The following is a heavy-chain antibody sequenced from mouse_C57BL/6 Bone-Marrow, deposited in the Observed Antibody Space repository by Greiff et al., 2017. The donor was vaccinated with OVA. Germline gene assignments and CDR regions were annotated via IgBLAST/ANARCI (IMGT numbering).Heavy chain of an antibody. J-gene: IGHJ2*01. CDR3: ARGGYDYDGY. Sequence: EVQLVESGGDLVKPGGSLKLSCAASGFTFSSYGMSWVRQTPDKRLEWVATISSGGSYTYYPDRVKGRFTISRANAKNTLYLQLSKLKAEDTAMYYSARGGYDYDGYWGQGTTLTVSS. V-gene: IGHV5-6*01. D-gene: IGHD2-4*01. CDR1: GFTFSSYG. CDR2: ISSGGSYT.